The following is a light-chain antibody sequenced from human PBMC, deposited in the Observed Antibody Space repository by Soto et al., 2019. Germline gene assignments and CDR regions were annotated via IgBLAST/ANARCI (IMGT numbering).Light chain of an antibody. Sequence: EIVLTQSPGTLSLSPGDSATLSCRASQSVSSTYLAWYQQKPGQAPRLLIYDASSRATGIPDKFIGSGSGSDFSLTISRLEPEDSAMYYCQHYGKSPRFFTFGPGTKVDIK. CDR1: QSVSSTY. V-gene: IGKV3-20*01. CDR2: DAS. CDR3: QHYGKSPRFFT. J-gene: IGKJ3*01.